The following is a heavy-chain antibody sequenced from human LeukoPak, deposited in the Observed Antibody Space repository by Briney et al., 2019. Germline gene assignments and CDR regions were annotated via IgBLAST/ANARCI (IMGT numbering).Heavy chain of an antibody. CDR3: ARRRAGRDWFDP. CDR2: IYYSGNT. V-gene: IGHV4-39*01. CDR1: GGSISSSNYY. D-gene: IGHD6-19*01. J-gene: IGHJ5*02. Sequence: SETLSLTCAVSGGSISSSNYYWGWIRQPPGQGLEWIGSIYYSGNTYYNPSLKSRVTISVDTSKNQFSLKLSSVTATDTAVYYCARRRAGRDWFDPWGQGTLVTVS.